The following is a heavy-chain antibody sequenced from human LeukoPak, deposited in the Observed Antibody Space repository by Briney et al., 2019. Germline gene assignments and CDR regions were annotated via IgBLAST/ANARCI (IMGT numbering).Heavy chain of an antibody. CDR3: AREFGRHSSGWGVNWFDP. D-gene: IGHD6-25*01. J-gene: IGHJ5*02. Sequence: ASVKVSCKASGYTFTGYYMHWVRQAPGQGLEWMGWINPNSGGTNYAQTFQGRVTMTRDTSISTAYMELSRLRSDDTAVYYCAREFGRHSSGWGVNWFDPWGQGTLVTVSS. V-gene: IGHV1-2*02. CDR2: INPNSGGT. CDR1: GYTFTGYY.